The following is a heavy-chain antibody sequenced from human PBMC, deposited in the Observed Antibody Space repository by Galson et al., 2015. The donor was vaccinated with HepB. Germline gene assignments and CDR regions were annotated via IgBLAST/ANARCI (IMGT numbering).Heavy chain of an antibody. CDR1: GGSISSSSYY. CDR3: ARRLRHDYAPQAWRDYFDY. D-gene: IGHD4-17*01. Sequence: SETLSLTCTVSGGSISSSSYYWGWIRQPPGKGLEWIGEINHSGSTNYNPSLKSRVTISVDTSKNQFSLKLSSVTAADTAVYYCARRLRHDYAPQAWRDYFDYWGQGTLVTVSS. V-gene: IGHV4-39*07. CDR2: INHSGST. J-gene: IGHJ4*02.